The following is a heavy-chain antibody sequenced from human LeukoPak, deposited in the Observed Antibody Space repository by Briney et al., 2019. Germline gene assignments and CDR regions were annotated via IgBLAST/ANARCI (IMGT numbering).Heavy chain of an antibody. CDR1: GFTFSNYD. J-gene: IGHJ5*02. V-gene: IGHV3-23*01. CDR3: AKDLSRAVAADWFDL. CDR2: ISDSGGST. D-gene: IGHD6-19*01. Sequence: GGSLRLSCAASGFTFSNYDMSWVRQAPGKGLEWVSSISDSGGSTYYADSVKGRFTISRDNSKNTLYLQMTNLRAADTAVYYCAKDLSRAVAADWFDLWDQGSLVTASS.